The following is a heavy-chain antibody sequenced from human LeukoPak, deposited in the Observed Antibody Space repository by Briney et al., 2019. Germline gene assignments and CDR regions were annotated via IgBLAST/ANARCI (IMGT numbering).Heavy chain of an antibody. Sequence: PSETLSLTCAVSGDSISSGDYYWSWIRQPAGKGLEWIGRISSSGSTNYNPSLKSRVTISVDTSKNQLSLKLSSVTAADTAVYYCARVTRWLQSNWFDPWGQGTLVTVSS. J-gene: IGHJ5*02. V-gene: IGHV4-61*02. D-gene: IGHD5-24*01. CDR3: ARVTRWLQSNWFDP. CDR2: ISSSGST. CDR1: GDSISSGDYY.